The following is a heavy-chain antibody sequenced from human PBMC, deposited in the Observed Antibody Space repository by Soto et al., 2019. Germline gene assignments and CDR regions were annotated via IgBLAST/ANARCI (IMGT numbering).Heavy chain of an antibody. Sequence: QVQLVQSGAEVKKPGSSVKVSCKASGGTFSSYAISWVRQAPGQGLEWMGGIIPIFGTANYAQKFQGRVTITADESTSTAYMELSSLRSEDTAVYYCARDGSGYSSSWYYYYGMDVWCQGTTVTVSS. V-gene: IGHV1-69*01. CDR2: IIPIFGTA. J-gene: IGHJ6*02. CDR1: GGTFSSYA. CDR3: ARDGSGYSSSWYYYYGMDV. D-gene: IGHD6-13*01.